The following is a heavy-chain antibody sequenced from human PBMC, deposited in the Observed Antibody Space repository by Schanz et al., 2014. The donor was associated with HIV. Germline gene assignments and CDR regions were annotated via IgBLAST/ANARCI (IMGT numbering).Heavy chain of an antibody. J-gene: IGHJ4*02. Sequence: EVQLVESGGGVVQPGRSLRLSCAASGFTFSSYGMYWVRQAPGKGLEWVSSISESGGRTYYADSVNGRFTISRDNSKNTLYLQMTTLRIDDTAVYYCAKPEYDSRGNSQSHFDYWGQGTLVTVSS. CDR2: ISESGGRT. CDR3: AKPEYDSRGNSQSHFDY. D-gene: IGHD3-22*01. V-gene: IGHV3-23*04. CDR1: GFTFSSYG.